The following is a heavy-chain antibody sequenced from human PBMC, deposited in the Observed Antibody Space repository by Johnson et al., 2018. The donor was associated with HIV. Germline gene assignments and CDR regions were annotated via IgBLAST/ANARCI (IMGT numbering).Heavy chain of an antibody. CDR1: GFTFSHYT. Sequence: QVQLVESGGGVVQSGRSLRLSCAASGFTFSHYTLHWVRQAPGKGLKWVAVISYDGSNKYYADSVKGRFTISRDNSKNTLYLQMNSLRAEDTALYYCARAVLTAILDVFDSWGQGTMVTVSS. CDR2: ISYDGSNK. CDR3: ARAVLTAILDVFDS. V-gene: IGHV3-30-3*01. J-gene: IGHJ3*02. D-gene: IGHD2-21*02.